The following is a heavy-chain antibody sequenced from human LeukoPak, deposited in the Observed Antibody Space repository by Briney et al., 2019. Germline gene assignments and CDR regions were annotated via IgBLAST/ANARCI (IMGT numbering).Heavy chain of an antibody. CDR1: GFTFTSAW. D-gene: IGHD3-10*01. CDR2: IKPKTDGGTT. CDR3: TRGHYGR. V-gene: IGHV3-15*01. J-gene: IGHJ4*02. Sequence: PGGSLRLSCAASGFTFTSAWMNWVRQVPGKGLEWVGHIKPKTDGGTTDYAAPVKGRFTISRDDSKSTLYLQMDSLKTEDTAVYYCTRGHYGRWGQGILVTVSS.